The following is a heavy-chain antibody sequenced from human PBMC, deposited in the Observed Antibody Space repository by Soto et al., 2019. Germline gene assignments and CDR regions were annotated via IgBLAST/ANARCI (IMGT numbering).Heavy chain of an antibody. J-gene: IGHJ6*02. CDR3: AREFVAAPQRHSSSRNYYYYGMDV. CDR1: GFTFSSYG. D-gene: IGHD2-15*01. V-gene: IGHV3-33*01. Sequence: QVQLVESGGGVVQPGRSLRLSCAASGFTFSSYGMHWVRQAPGKGLEWVAVIWYDGSNKYYADSVKGRFTISRDNSKNTLYLQMNSLRAEDTAVYYCAREFVAAPQRHSSSRNYYYYGMDVWGQGTTVTVSS. CDR2: IWYDGSNK.